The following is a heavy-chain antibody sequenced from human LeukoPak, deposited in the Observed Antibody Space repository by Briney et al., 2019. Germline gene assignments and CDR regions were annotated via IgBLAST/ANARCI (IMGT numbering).Heavy chain of an antibody. D-gene: IGHD2-2*01. V-gene: IGHV1-69*06. CDR2: IIPIFGTA. CDR3: AREALGYCSSTSCSNYFDH. CDR1: GGTFSSYA. Sequence: ASVKVSCKASGGTFSSYAISWVRQAPGQGLEWMGGIIPIFGTANYAQKFQGRVTITADKSTSTAYMELSSLRSEDTAVYYCAREALGYCSSTSCSNYFDHWGQGTLVTVSS. J-gene: IGHJ4*02.